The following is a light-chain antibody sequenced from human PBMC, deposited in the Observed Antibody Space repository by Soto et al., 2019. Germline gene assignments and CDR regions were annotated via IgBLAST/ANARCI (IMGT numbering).Light chain of an antibody. V-gene: IGKV3D-15*01. CDR2: AAS. CDR3: QQYGNWPPFT. CDR1: QSVDSN. J-gene: IGKJ4*01. Sequence: EVVLTQSPAILSVSPGERATLSCRASQSVDSNLGWYQQKPGQAPRLLIYAASTRATGIPARFSGSGSGTEVTLTISSLQSDDSAVYYCQQYGNWPPFTFGGGTKVEIK.